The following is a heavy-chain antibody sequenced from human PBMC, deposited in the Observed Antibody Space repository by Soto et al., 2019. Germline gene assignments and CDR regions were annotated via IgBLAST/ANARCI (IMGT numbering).Heavy chain of an antibody. J-gene: IGHJ4*02. D-gene: IGHD1-1*01. CDR3: AREMSTRRGSPFDY. Sequence: QVQLVQSGTEVKKPGASVRISCTASGYPFTTYYIHWVRQAPGQGLEWLGFINPSDGSTTYPQKFKGRVIMTSDTSTNTVYMEVSSLRYEDTAIYYCAREMSTRRGSPFDYWGQRSLVTVSS. CDR2: INPSDGST. V-gene: IGHV1-46*01. CDR1: GYPFTTYY.